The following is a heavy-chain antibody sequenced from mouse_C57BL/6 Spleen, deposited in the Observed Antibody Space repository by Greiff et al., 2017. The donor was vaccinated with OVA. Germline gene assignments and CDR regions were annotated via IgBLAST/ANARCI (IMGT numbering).Heavy chain of an antibody. J-gene: IGHJ3*01. CDR1: GYTFTSYW. Sequence: QVQLQQPGAELVRPGSSVKLSCKASGYTFTSYWMHWVKQRPIQGLEWIGNIDTSDSETHYNQKFKDKATLTVDKSSSTAYMQLSSLTSEDSAVYYCALYDYDGPWFAYWGQGTLVTVST. CDR2: IDTSDSET. V-gene: IGHV1-52*01. D-gene: IGHD2-4*01. CDR3: ALYDYDGPWFAY.